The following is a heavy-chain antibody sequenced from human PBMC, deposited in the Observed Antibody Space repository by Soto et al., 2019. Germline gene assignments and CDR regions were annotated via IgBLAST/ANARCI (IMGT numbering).Heavy chain of an antibody. CDR1: GGTFSSYA. V-gene: IGHV1-69*13. CDR2: IIPIFGTA. J-gene: IGHJ4*02. CDR3: ARVGYSSSSVDY. Sequence: SVKVSCKASGGTFSSYAISWVRQAPGQGLEWMGGIIPIFGTANYTQKFQGRVTITADESTSTAYMELSSLRSEDTAVYYCARVGYSSSSVDYWGQGTLVTVSS. D-gene: IGHD6-6*01.